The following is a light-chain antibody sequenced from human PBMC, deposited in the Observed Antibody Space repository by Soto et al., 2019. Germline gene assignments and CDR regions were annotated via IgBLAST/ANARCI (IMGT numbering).Light chain of an antibody. V-gene: IGLV4-69*01. J-gene: IGLJ1*01. Sequence: QSVLTQSPSASASLGASVKLTCTLSSGHSSYAIAWHQQQPEKGPRYLMKLNSDGSHSKGDGIPDRLSGSSSGAERYLTISSLQSEDEADYYCQTLGTGIRVFGTGTKLTVL. CDR2: LNSDGSH. CDR1: SGHSSYA. CDR3: QTLGTGIRV.